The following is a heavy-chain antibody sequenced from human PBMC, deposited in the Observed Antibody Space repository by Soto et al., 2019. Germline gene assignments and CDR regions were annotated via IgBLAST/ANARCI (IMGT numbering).Heavy chain of an antibody. CDR2: ISAYNGNT. CDR1: GYTFASYA. CDR3: TRDPPPPDY. Sequence: QVQLVQSGAEVKKPGASVKVSCKASGYTFASYAISWMRQAPGQGLEWMGWISAYNGNTNSAQKLQGRVPMTTDTSTSPAYMELRSLGSGDTPVYYCTRDPPPPDYWGQGTLVTVSS. J-gene: IGHJ4*02. V-gene: IGHV1-18*01.